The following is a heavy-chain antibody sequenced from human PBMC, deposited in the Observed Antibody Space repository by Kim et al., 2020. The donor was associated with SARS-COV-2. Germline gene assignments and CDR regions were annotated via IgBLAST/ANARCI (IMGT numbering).Heavy chain of an antibody. CDR1: GFTFSNFE. CDR2: IYNDGNTI. J-gene: IGHJ5*02. CDR3: ARKLAGTTYFDP. V-gene: IGHV3-48*03. Sequence: GGSLRLSCAASGFTFSNFEMNWVRQAPGKGLEWVSYIYNDGNTIYYADSVKGRFTISRDNAENSLSLQMNSLRAEDTAVYDCARKLAGTTYFDPWGQGTLVTVSS. D-gene: IGHD6-19*01.